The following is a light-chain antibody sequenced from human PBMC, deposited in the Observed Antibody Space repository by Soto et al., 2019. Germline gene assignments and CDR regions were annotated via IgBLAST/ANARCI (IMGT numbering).Light chain of an antibody. Sequence: EIVLTQSPATLSLSPGERATLSCRASQSVSSYLAWYQQKPGQAPRLLIYDASNRATGIPARFSGSGSGTAFTLTISSLEPEDFAVYYCQQRSNWPRGTFGPGTKVDIK. CDR3: QQRSNWPRGT. CDR1: QSVSSY. CDR2: DAS. J-gene: IGKJ3*01. V-gene: IGKV3-11*01.